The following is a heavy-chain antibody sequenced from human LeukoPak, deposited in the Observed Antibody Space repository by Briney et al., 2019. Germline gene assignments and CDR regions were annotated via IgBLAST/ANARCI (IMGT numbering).Heavy chain of an antibody. Sequence: GGSLRLSCAASGFTFSSYSMNWVRQAPGKGLEWVSSISSSSSYIYYADSVKGRFTISRDNAKNSLYLQMNSLRAEDTAVYYCARETQWLATAGYWGQGTLVTVSS. CDR3: ARETQWLATAGY. CDR2: ISSSSSYI. V-gene: IGHV3-21*01. J-gene: IGHJ4*02. CDR1: GFTFSSYS. D-gene: IGHD6-19*01.